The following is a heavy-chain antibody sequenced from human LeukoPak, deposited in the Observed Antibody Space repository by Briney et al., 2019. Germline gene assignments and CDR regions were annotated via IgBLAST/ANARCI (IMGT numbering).Heavy chain of an antibody. CDR1: GFTFGDYA. J-gene: IGHJ4*02. V-gene: IGHV3-49*04. CDR2: IRSKTYGGTT. CDR3: IRDAWLDY. Sequence: GGSLRLSCTASGFTFGDYAMTWVRQAPGKGLEWVGLIRSKTYGGTTEYAASVKGRFTISRDDSKSIAYLQMDSLKTEDTAVYYCIRDAWLDYWGQGTLVTVSS. D-gene: IGHD5-24*01.